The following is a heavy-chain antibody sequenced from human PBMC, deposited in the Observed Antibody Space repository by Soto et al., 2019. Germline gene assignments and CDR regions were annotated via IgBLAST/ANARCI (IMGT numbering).Heavy chain of an antibody. CDR1: GGSFSGYY. CDR2: INHSGST. D-gene: IGHD2-2*01. Sequence: QVQLQQWGAGLLKPSETLSLTCAVYGGSFSGYYWSWIRQPPGKGLEWIGEINHSGSTNYNPSLKSRVTISVDTSKNQFSLKLSSVTAADTAVYYCARASLGYCSSTSCRRRGYYYGMDVWGQGTTVTVSS. V-gene: IGHV4-34*01. J-gene: IGHJ6*02. CDR3: ARASLGYCSSTSCRRRGYYYGMDV.